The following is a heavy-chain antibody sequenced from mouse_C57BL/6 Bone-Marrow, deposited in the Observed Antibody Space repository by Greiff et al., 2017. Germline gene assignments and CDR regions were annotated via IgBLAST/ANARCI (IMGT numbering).Heavy chain of an antibody. D-gene: IGHD2-14*01. CDR3: ARYYRTWFAY. CDR2: IDPSDSYT. Sequence: QVQLQQPGAELVKPGASVKLSCKASGYTFTSYWMQWVKQRPGQGLEWIGEIDPSDSYTNYNQKFKGKATLTVDTSSSTAYMQLSSLTSEDSAVYYCARYYRTWFAYWGQGTLVTVSA. V-gene: IGHV1-50*01. CDR1: GYTFTSYW. J-gene: IGHJ3*01.